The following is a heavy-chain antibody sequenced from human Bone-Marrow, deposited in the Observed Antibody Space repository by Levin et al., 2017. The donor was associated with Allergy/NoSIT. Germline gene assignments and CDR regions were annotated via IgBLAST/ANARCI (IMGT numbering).Heavy chain of an antibody. CDR3: PRGGRPPRFYYDSSGLDS. Sequence: SVKVSCKASGGTFGYYAINWVRQTPGQGLEWMGGIIPVFGTSNYAQNFQARLTITADESTTTAYMELSSLTSDDTAVYFCPRGGRPPRFYYDSSGLDSWGQGTLVSVSS. CDR1: GGTFGYYA. V-gene: IGHV1-69*13. J-gene: IGHJ4*02. D-gene: IGHD3-22*01. CDR2: IIPVFGTS.